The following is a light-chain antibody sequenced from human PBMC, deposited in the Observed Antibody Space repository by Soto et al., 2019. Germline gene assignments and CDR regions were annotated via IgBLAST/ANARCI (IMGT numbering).Light chain of an antibody. CDR1: QSVSGNY. CDR2: DAS. Sequence: EIVWTQSPGTLSLSPGERATLACGASQSVSGNYLAWYQHKPGQAPRLLIYDASTRAAGIPDRFSGSGSGTDFTLTISSLEPEDFAVYYCQQYGSSPQTFGQGTKVDIK. J-gene: IGKJ1*01. V-gene: IGKV3-20*01. CDR3: QQYGSSPQT.